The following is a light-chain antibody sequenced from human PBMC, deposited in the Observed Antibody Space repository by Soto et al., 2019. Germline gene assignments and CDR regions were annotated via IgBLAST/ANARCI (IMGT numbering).Light chain of an antibody. Sequence: QSVLTQPASVSGSPGQSITISCTGTSSDVGGYNYVSWYQQHPGKAPKLMIYEVSNRPSGVSNRFSGSKSGNTASLTISGLQAEDEADYYCSSYTSSRTLFGTGTKLTVL. CDR1: SSDVGGYNY. J-gene: IGLJ1*01. CDR2: EVS. V-gene: IGLV2-14*01. CDR3: SSYTSSRTL.